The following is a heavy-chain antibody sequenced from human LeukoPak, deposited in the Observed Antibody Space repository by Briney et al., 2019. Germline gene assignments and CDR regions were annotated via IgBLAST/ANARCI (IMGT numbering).Heavy chain of an antibody. D-gene: IGHD3-22*01. CDR2: IYYTGST. CDR3: ARLTYYYDSSGYPNDY. V-gene: IGHV4-59*08. J-gene: IGHJ4*02. CDR1: GGSISNYY. Sequence: SETLSLTCAVSGGSISNYYWSWIRQPPGRGLEWIGFIYYTGSTNYNPSLKSRVSISVDTSKNQFSLKLSSVTAADTAVYYCARLTYYYDSSGYPNDYWGQGTLVTVSS.